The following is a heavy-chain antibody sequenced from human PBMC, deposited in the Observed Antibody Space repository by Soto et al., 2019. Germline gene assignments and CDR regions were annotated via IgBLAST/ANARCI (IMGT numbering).Heavy chain of an antibody. D-gene: IGHD3-10*01. V-gene: IGHV1-3*01. CDR1: GYTFTSYA. CDR3: ARDRTMASGRNWFDP. CDR2: INAGNGNT. J-gene: IGHJ5*02. Sequence: ASVKVSCKASGYTFTSYAMHWVRQAPGQRLEWMGWINAGNGNTKYSQKFQGRVTITRDTSASTAYMELSSLRSEDTAVYYCARDRTMASGRNWFDPWGQGTQVTVS.